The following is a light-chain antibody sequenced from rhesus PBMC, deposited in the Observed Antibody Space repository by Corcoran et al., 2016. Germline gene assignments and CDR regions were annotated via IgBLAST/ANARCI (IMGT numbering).Light chain of an antibody. Sequence: DIQMTQSPSSLSASVGDRVTITCRASQDISNYLAWYQHKPGKAPKLLIHRTSNLETGVPSRFSGSGSGTDFTLTISSLQPEDIATYFCQQHDNFPLTFGGGTKVELK. CDR3: QQHDNFPLT. J-gene: IGKJ4*01. CDR2: RTS. V-gene: IGKV1-69*01. CDR1: QDISNY.